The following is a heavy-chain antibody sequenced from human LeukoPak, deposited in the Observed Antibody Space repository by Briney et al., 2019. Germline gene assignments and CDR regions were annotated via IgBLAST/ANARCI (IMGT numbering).Heavy chain of an antibody. CDR3: ARVLGRYYYYMDV. V-gene: IGHV1-2*02. D-gene: IGHD3-16*01. Sequence: ASVKVSCKASGYTLTGYYMRWVRQATGQGLEWMGWINPNSGGTNYAQKFQGRVTMTRDTSISTAYMELSRLRSDDTAVYYCARVLGRYYYYMDVWGKGTTVTISS. CDR2: INPNSGGT. J-gene: IGHJ6*03. CDR1: GYTLTGYY.